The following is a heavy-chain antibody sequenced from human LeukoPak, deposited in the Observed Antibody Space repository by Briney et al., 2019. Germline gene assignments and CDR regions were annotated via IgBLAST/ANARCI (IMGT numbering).Heavy chain of an antibody. CDR3: ASLTTDFDY. Sequence: SETLSLTCTVSGGSISSYYWSWIRQPPGKGLEWIGYIYYSGSTSYNPSLKSRVTISVDTSKNQFSLKLSSVTAADTAVYYCASLTTDFDYWGQGTLVTVSS. V-gene: IGHV4-59*08. CDR2: IYYSGST. J-gene: IGHJ4*02. CDR1: GGSISSYY. D-gene: IGHD1-26*01.